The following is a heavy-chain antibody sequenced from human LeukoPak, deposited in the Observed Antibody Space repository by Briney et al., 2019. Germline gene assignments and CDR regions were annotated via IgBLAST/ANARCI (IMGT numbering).Heavy chain of an antibody. V-gene: IGHV5-51*01. J-gene: IGHJ4*02. CDR2: IYPSDSDT. CDR1: GYSFTSYW. Sequence: GESLKISCKGSGYSFTSYWIGWVRQMPGKGLEWMGVIYPSDSDTRYIPSFQGQVTISADKSISTAYLQWRSLKVSDSAMYYCARLTAVVTFDYWVQGTLVTVSS. D-gene: IGHD4-23*01. CDR3: ARLTAVVTFDY.